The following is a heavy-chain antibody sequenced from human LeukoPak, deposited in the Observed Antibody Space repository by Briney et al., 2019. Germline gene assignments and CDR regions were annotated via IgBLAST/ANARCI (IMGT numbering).Heavy chain of an antibody. V-gene: IGHV3-30*03. CDR2: ISYDGSNK. D-gene: IGHD3-10*01. CDR3: ATEASVSMVRGVVRQY. Sequence: PGGSLRLTCAASGFTFSSYGMRWVRQAPGKGLEWVAVISYDGSNKYYADSVKGRFTISRDNSKNTLYLQMNSLRAEDTAVYYCATEASVSMVRGVVRQYWGQGTLVTVSS. CDR1: GFTFSSYG. J-gene: IGHJ4*02.